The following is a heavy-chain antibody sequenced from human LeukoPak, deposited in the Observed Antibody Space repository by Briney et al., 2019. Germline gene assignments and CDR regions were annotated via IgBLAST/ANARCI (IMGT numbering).Heavy chain of an antibody. CDR1: GGTFSSYA. CDR3: ARVDCSTSCYRSWFDP. D-gene: IGHD2-2*01. J-gene: IGHJ5*02. Sequence: SVKVSCKASGGTFSSYAISWVRQAPGQGLEWMGGIIPIFGTANYAQKFQGRVTITTDESTSTVYMELSSLRSEDTAVYYCARVDCSTSCYRSWFDPWGQGTLVTVSS. V-gene: IGHV1-69*05. CDR2: IIPIFGTA.